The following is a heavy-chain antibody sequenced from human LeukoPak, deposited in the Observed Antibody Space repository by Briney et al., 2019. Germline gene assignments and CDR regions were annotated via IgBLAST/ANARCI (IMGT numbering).Heavy chain of an antibody. D-gene: IGHD2-15*01. J-gene: IGHJ4*02. V-gene: IGHV3-53*01. CDR3: ARAGLYCSGGSCYHFDY. CDR2: IYSGGST. CDR1: GFTVSSNY. Sequence: QSGGSLRLSCAASGFTVSSNYMSWVRQAPGKGLEWVSDIYSGGSTYYADSVKGRFTISRDNSKNTLYLQMNSLRAEDTAVYYCARAGLYCSGGSCYHFDYWGQGTLVTVSS.